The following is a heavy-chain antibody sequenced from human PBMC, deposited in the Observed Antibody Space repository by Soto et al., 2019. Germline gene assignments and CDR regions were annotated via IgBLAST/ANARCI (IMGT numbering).Heavy chain of an antibody. V-gene: IGHV4-31*03. CDR1: GGSISSGGYY. CDR3: ARWVATILDYYYYGMHV. D-gene: IGHD5-12*01. J-gene: IGHJ6*02. Sequence: SETLSLTCTVSGGSISSGGYYWSWIRQHPGKGLEWIGYIYYSGSTYYNPSLKSRVTISVDTSKNQFSLKLSSVTAADTAAYYCARWVATILDYYYYGMHVWAQGTMVAVSS. CDR2: IYYSGST.